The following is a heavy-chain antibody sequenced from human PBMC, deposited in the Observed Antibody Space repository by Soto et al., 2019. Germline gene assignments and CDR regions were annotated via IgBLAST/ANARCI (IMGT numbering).Heavy chain of an antibody. CDR3: ARRPLRDIVVVPAAAIDAFDI. Sequence: SVKVSCKASGGTFSSYAISWVRQAPGQGLEWMGGIIPIFGTANYAQKFQGRVTITADESTSTAYMELSSLRSEDTAVYYCARRPLRDIVVVPAAAIDAFDIWGQGTMVTVS. V-gene: IGHV1-69*13. D-gene: IGHD2-2*01. CDR1: GGTFSSYA. J-gene: IGHJ3*02. CDR2: IIPIFGTA.